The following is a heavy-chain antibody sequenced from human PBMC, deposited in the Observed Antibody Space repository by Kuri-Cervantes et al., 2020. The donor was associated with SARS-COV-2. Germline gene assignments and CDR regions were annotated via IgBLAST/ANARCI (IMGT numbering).Heavy chain of an antibody. D-gene: IGHD3-22*01. V-gene: IGHV3-23*01. CDR3: AKDISYYDSSGYYSDAFDI. Sequence: GESLKISCAASGFTFSSYAMHWVRQAPGKGLEWVAAISGSGGSTYYADSVKGRFTISRDNSKNTLYLQMNSLRAEDTAVYYCAKDISYYDSSGYYSDAFDIWGQGTMVTVSS. CDR2: ISGSGGST. J-gene: IGHJ3*02. CDR1: GFTFSSYA.